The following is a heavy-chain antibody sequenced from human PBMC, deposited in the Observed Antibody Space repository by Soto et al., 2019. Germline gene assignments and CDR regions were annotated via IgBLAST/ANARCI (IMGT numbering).Heavy chain of an antibody. CDR2: ISSSSSTI. CDR1: GFTFSSYS. Sequence: EVQLVESGGGLVQPGGSLRLSCAASGFTFSSYSMNWVRQAPGKGLEWVSYISSSSSTIYYADSVKGRFTISRDNAKNSLYLQMNSLRDQDTAVSYCARENYDFCSGYYKGEIDYWGQGTLVTVSS. D-gene: IGHD3-3*01. J-gene: IGHJ4*02. V-gene: IGHV3-48*02. CDR3: ARENYDFCSGYYKGEIDY.